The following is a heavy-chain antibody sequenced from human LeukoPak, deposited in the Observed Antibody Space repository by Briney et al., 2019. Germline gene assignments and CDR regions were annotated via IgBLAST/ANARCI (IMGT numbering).Heavy chain of an antibody. CDR1: GYTLTSFS. J-gene: IGHJ1*01. CDR3: VRGDCSGVSCYLPEYFRH. CDR2: ISAYNGYK. Sequence: ASVKVSCKASGYTLTSFSISWVRQAPGHGLEWMGWISAYNGYKEYAQKLQGRVTMATETSTNTAYMELRSLRSDDTAVYYCVRGDCSGVSCYLPEYFRHWGQGTLVTVSS. D-gene: IGHD2-15*01. V-gene: IGHV1-18*01.